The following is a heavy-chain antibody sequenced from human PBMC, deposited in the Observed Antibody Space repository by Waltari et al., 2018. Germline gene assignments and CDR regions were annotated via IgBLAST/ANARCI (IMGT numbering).Heavy chain of an antibody. Sequence: QVQLQESGPGLVKPSGTLSPTCAVSGGSISSSHWWSWVRQPPGKGLGWIGEIYHSGSTNYNPSLKSRVTISVDKSKNQFSRKLSSVTAADTAVYYCARDHYDFWSGYYGYYYYGMDVWGQGTTVTVSS. D-gene: IGHD3-3*01. CDR3: ARDHYDFWSGYYGYYYYGMDV. J-gene: IGHJ6*02. CDR1: GGSISSSHW. CDR2: IYHSGST. V-gene: IGHV4-4*02.